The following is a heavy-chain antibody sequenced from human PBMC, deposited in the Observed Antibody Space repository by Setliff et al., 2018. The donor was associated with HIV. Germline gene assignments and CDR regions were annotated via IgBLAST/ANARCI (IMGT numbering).Heavy chain of an antibody. Sequence: ASVKVSCKASGYTFTSYAMHWVRQAPGQRLEWMGWINAGNGNTKYSQKFQGRVTITRDTSASTAYMELSSLRSEGTAVYYCAREGGSGWYFDYWGQGTLVTVSS. D-gene: IGHD6-19*01. CDR2: INAGNGNT. V-gene: IGHV1-3*01. CDR3: AREGGSGWYFDY. J-gene: IGHJ4*02. CDR1: GYTFTSYA.